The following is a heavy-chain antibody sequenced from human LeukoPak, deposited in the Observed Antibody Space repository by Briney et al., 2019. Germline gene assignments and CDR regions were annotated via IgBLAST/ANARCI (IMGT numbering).Heavy chain of an antibody. D-gene: IGHD2-15*01. Sequence: ASVKVSCKASGGTFSSYAISWVRQAPGQGLEWMGGIIPIFGTANYTQKFQGRVTITADESTSTAYMELSSLRSEDTAVYNCNVVVAATVLDYWGQGTLVTVSS. V-gene: IGHV1-69*13. CDR2: IIPIFGTA. CDR1: GGTFSSYA. CDR3: NVVVAATVLDY. J-gene: IGHJ4*02.